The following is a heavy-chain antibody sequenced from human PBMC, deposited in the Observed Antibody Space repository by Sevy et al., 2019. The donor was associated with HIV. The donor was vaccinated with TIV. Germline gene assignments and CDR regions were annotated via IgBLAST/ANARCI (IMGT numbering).Heavy chain of an antibody. Sequence: ASVKVSCKASGYSFPSHDINWVRQASGQGLEWMGWMKPNSGNTGYPQKFKGRVTLIRNTSISTAYMEVSSLTSEDTAVYYCARTGGTFDVWGQGTMVTVSS. CDR2: MKPNSGNT. J-gene: IGHJ3*01. CDR3: ARTGGTFDV. V-gene: IGHV1-8*01. CDR1: GYSFPSHD. D-gene: IGHD1-26*01.